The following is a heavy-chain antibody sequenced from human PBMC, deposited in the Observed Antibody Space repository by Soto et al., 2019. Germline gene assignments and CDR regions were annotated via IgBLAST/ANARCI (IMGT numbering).Heavy chain of an antibody. CDR1: GYTFTGYY. CDR3: ATIPLSAYYYYGMDG. Sequence: ASVKVSCKASGYTFTGYYMHWVRQAPGQGLEWMGWINPNSGGTNYAQKFQGWVTMTRDTSISTAYMELSRLRSDDTAVYYCATIPLSAYYYYGMDGWGPGPTVTVSS. J-gene: IGHJ6*02. D-gene: IGHD3-10*01. CDR2: INPNSGGT. V-gene: IGHV1-2*04.